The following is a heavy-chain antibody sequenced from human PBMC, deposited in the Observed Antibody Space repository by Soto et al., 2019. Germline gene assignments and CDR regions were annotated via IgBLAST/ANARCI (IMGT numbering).Heavy chain of an antibody. Sequence: PGGSLRLSCAASGFTFSNYWMHWDRQAPGKGLVWVSRINTDGSSTSYADSVKGRLTISRDNAKNTVYLQMNSLRAEDTAVYYCARDDDFWSGYSFRFDPWGQGTLVTVSS. J-gene: IGHJ5*02. D-gene: IGHD3-3*01. CDR2: INTDGSST. V-gene: IGHV3-74*01. CDR1: GFTFSNYW. CDR3: ARDDDFWSGYSFRFDP.